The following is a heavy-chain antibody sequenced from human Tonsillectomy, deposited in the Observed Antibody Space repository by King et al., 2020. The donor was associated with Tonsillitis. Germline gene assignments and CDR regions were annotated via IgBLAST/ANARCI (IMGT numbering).Heavy chain of an antibody. CDR2: ISSSSRYT. CDR1: GFTFSDYY. V-gene: IGHV3-11*06. D-gene: IGHD3-22*01. J-gene: IGHJ4*02. CDR3: ASHSSGYYYYFDY. Sequence: QLVQSGGGLVKPGGSLRLSCAASGFTFSDYYMSWIRQAPGKGLEGVSYISSSSRYTNYADSVKGRFTISRDNAKNSLYLQMNSLRAEDTAVYYCASHSSGYYYYFDYWGQGTLVTVSS.